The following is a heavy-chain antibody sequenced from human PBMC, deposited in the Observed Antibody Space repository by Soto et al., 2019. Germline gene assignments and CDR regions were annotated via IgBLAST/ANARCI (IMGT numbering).Heavy chain of an antibody. V-gene: IGHV4-30-2*01. CDR3: ARGGGYDSFDY. D-gene: IGHD5-12*01. J-gene: IGHJ4*02. Sequence: TSETLSLTCAVSGGSISSGGYSWSWLRQPPGKGLEWIGYTYHSGSTSYNPSFKSRLTISIDRTRNQFSLKLSSVTAADMAVYYCARGGGYDSFDYWGQGVLVTVSS. CDR2: TYHSGST. CDR1: GGSISSGGYS.